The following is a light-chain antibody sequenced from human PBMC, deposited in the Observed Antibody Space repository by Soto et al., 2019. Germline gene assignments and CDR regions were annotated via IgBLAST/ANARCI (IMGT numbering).Light chain of an antibody. V-gene: IGKV3-20*01. CDR3: QQYCRSRT. CDR1: QSVSSSY. Sequence: EIVLTQSPGTLSLSPGDRATLSCRASQSVSSSYLAWYLQKPGQAPRLLIYGASSRPTGIPDRFSGSGAGTDFTLTTSRLEPEDFAVYYCQQYCRSRTLGQGPKVEIK. CDR2: GAS. J-gene: IGKJ1*01.